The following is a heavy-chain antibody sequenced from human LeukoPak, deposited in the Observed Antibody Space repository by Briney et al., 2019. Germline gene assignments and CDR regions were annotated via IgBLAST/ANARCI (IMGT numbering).Heavy chain of an antibody. V-gene: IGHV3-30*18. Sequence: PGGSLRLSCAASGFTFSSYGMHWVRQAPGKGLEWVAVISYDGSNKYCADSVKGRFTISRGNSKNTLYLQMNSLRAKDTAVYYCAKFSMTTVTPFDYWGQGTLVTVSS. J-gene: IGHJ4*02. CDR3: AKFSMTTVTPFDY. CDR2: ISYDGSNK. CDR1: GFTFSSYG. D-gene: IGHD4-11*01.